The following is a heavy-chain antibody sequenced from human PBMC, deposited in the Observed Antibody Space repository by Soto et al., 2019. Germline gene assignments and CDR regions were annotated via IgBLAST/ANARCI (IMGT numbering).Heavy chain of an antibody. CDR1: GDSVSSSFW. CDR3: ARYDFGTFDN. D-gene: IGHD4-17*01. CDR2: IYHTETT. J-gene: IGHJ4*02. V-gene: IGHV4-4*02. Sequence: ATLSLTCAVSGDSVSSSFWWTWVRQPPGKGLEWIGEIYHTETTNYAPSLKSRVTISLDKSMNQFSLRFNSVTPADTAVYYCARYDFGTFDNWGQGIRVTVSS.